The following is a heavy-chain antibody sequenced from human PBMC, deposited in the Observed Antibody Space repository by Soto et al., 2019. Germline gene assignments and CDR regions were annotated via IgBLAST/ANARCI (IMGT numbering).Heavy chain of an antibody. CDR2: ISYDGSNK. D-gene: IGHD2-15*01. Sequence: ESGGGVVQPGRSLRLSCAASGFTFSSYAMHWVRQAPGKGLEWVAVISYDGSNKYYADSVKGRFTISRDNSKNTLYLHMNSLRAEDTAVYYCAREVWSGGSCYPGAFAIWGHVTMVTVSA. CDR3: AREVWSGGSCYPGAFAI. CDR1: GFTFSSYA. V-gene: IGHV3-30-3*01. J-gene: IGHJ3*02.